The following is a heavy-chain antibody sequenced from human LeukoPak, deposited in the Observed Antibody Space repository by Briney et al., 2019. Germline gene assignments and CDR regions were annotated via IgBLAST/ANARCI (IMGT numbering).Heavy chain of an antibody. V-gene: IGHV1-69*01. CDR3: ASGAARDYDFYMDV. CDR1: VGTFSIYA. Sequence: GSSVKVSLKCTVGTFSIYAINWVRQAPGPGLEWMGGIIPIFDTANYAQTYQGRVTITADESTSTAYMELSSLRPEDTAVYDCASGAARDYDFYMDVWGKGTTVTVSS. J-gene: IGHJ6*03. CDR2: IIPIFDTA. D-gene: IGHD6-6*01.